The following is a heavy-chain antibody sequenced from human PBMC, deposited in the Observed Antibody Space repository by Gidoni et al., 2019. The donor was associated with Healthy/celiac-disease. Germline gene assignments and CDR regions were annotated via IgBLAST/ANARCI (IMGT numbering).Heavy chain of an antibody. CDR2: ISGSGGST. CDR3: AKMGTYSGSLGSFDY. CDR1: GFTFSSEA. D-gene: IGHD1-26*01. V-gene: IGHV3-23*01. J-gene: IGHJ4*02. Sequence: EVQLLESGGGLVQPGGSLRLSCAASGFTFSSEAMSWVRQAPGKGLGWVSAISGSGGSTYYADSVKGRFTISRDNSKNTLYLQMNSLRAEDTAVYYCAKMGTYSGSLGSFDYWGQGTLVTVSS.